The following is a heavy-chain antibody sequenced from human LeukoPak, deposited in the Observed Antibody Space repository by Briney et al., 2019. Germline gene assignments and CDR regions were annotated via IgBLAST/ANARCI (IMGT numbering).Heavy chain of an antibody. D-gene: IGHD6-19*01. CDR2: IIPIFGTA. V-gene: IGHV1-69*05. CDR1: GGTFSSYA. Sequence: GASVKVSCKASGGTFSSYAISWVRQAPGQGLEWMGGIIPIFGTANYAQKFQGRVTITTDESTSTAYMELSSLRSEDTAVYYCARGLADYYYCYMDVWGKGTTVTVSS. CDR3: ARGLADYYYCYMDV. J-gene: IGHJ6*03.